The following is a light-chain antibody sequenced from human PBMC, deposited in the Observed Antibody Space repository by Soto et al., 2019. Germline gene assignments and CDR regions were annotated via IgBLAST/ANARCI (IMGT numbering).Light chain of an antibody. CDR2: GAS. Sequence: EIVFTQSPGTLSLSPGERATLSGRASQSVSNNYLAWYQQKPGQAPRLLIYGASNRATGIPDRFSGSGSGTDFTLTISRLEPEDFAVYYCQQYGSSPPITFGQGTRLEIK. CDR3: QQYGSSPPIT. V-gene: IGKV3-20*01. J-gene: IGKJ5*01. CDR1: QSVSNNY.